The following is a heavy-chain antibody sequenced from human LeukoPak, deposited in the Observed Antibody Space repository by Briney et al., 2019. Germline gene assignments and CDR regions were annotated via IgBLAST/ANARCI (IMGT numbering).Heavy chain of an antibody. CDR2: ISSSGSTI. CDR3: AKDSRDGYNLDY. D-gene: IGHD5-24*01. J-gene: IGHJ4*01. CDR1: GFTFSDYY. V-gene: IGHV3-11*04. Sequence: GGSLRLSCAASGFTFSDYYMSWIRQAPGKGLEWVSYISSSGSTIYYADSVKGRFTISRDNAKNSLYLQMNSLRAEDTAVYYCAKDSRDGYNLDYWXXXTLVTVSS.